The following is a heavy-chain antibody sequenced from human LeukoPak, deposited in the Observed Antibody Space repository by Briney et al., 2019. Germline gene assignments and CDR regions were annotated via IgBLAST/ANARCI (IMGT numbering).Heavy chain of an antibody. V-gene: IGHV3-15*07. CDR1: GFTFSSYG. CDR3: ITPLPYSAQ. CDR2: IKPKTDGETT. Sequence: GGSLRLSCAASGFTFSSYGMHWVRQAPGKGLEWVGRIKPKTDGETTEYAAPVKDRFSISRDDSKSMMYLQMNSLKTEDTAVYYCITPLPYSAQGGQGTLVTVSS. J-gene: IGHJ4*02. D-gene: IGHD2-21*01.